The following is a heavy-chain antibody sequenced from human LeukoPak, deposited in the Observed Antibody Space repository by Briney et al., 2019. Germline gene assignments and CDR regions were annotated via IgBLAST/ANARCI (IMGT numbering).Heavy chain of an antibody. Sequence: SETLSLTSTVSGGSVSSGSYYWSWIRQPPGKGLEWIGHIYYSGSTNYNPSLKSRVTISVDTSKNQFSLKLSSVTAADTAVYYCARRGYCSSTSCLGLIDYWGQGTLVTVSS. J-gene: IGHJ4*02. D-gene: IGHD2-2*01. CDR1: GGSVSSGSYY. V-gene: IGHV4-61*01. CDR3: ARRGYCSSTSCLGLIDY. CDR2: IYYSGST.